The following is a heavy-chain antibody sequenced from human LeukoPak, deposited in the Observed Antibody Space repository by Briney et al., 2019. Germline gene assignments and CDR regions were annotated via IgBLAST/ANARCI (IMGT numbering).Heavy chain of an antibody. D-gene: IGHD3-10*01. J-gene: IGHJ6*04. CDR1: GGTFSSYA. CDR3: ARASGSVTMVRGVIMDV. CDR2: INPNSGGT. Sequence: ASVKVSCKASGGTFSSYAISWVRQAPGQGLEWMGWINPNSGGTNYAQKFQGRVTMTRDTSISTAYMELSRLRSDDTAVYYCARASGSVTMVRGVIMDVWGKGTTVTISS. V-gene: IGHV1-2*02.